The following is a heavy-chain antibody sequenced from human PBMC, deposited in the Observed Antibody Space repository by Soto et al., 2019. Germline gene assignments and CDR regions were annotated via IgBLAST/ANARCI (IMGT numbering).Heavy chain of an antibody. CDR1: GGSLINYY. Sequence: PSETLSLTCTVSGGSLINYYWSWIRQAPGEGLEWIGYVSHSGNTHYNPSLKSRVTISGDTSRNQFSLKLTSVTTADTAVYYCARVWGPDNWGLQAFDIWGQGTMV. D-gene: IGHD7-27*01. CDR3: ARVWGPDNWGLQAFDI. V-gene: IGHV4-59*01. CDR2: VSHSGNT. J-gene: IGHJ3*02.